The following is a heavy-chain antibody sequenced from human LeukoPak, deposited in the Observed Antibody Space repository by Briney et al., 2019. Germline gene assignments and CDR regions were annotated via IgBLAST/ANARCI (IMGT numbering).Heavy chain of an antibody. V-gene: IGHV1-8*01. CDR2: MNPNSGNT. D-gene: IGHD2-15*01. J-gene: IGHJ4*02. Sequence: GASVKVSCKASGYTFTSYDINWVRQAPGQGLEWMGWMNPNSGNTGYAQTFQGRVTMTRNTSISTAYMELSSLRSEDTAVYYCARALRWCSGGSCYRYYFDYWGQGTLVTVSS. CDR3: ARALRWCSGGSCYRYYFDY. CDR1: GYTFTSYD.